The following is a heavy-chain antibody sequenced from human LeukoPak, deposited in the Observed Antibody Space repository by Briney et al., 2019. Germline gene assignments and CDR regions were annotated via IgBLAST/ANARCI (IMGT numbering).Heavy chain of an antibody. Sequence: ASVKVSCKASGYTFTGYYMRWVRQAPGQGLEWMGWINPNSGGTNYAQKFQGRVTMTRDTSISTAYMELSRLRSDDTAVYYCATSTTVTTLLGYWGQGTLVTVSS. CDR1: GYTFTGYY. J-gene: IGHJ4*02. CDR3: ATSTTVTTLLGY. D-gene: IGHD4-17*01. V-gene: IGHV1-2*02. CDR2: INPNSGGT.